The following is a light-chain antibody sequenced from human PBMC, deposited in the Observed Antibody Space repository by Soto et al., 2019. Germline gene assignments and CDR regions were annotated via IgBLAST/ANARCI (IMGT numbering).Light chain of an antibody. Sequence: QPVLTQPPSASSTPGQTVTISCSGSTSNIGTFYVYWYQHLPGTAPKLLIYLGDQRASGVSDRFSGSKSGTSASLAINGLRSDDEDDYYCAAWDDNLNAYVFGSGTKLTVL. CDR1: TSNIGTFY. J-gene: IGLJ1*01. CDR2: LGD. V-gene: IGLV1-47*02. CDR3: AAWDDNLNAYV.